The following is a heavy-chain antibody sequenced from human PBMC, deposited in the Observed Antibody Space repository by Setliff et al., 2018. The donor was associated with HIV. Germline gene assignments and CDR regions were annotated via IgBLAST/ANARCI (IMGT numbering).Heavy chain of an antibody. Sequence: GESLKISCAASGFTFSNYAMYWVRQAPGKGLEYVSGINSNGDSSYYANSVKGRFTISRDNSKNTLYLQMGSLRPEDMAVYYCARVWVYAFDIWGRGTMVTVSS. CDR2: INSNGDSS. D-gene: IGHD1-26*01. V-gene: IGHV3-64*01. CDR1: GFTFSNYA. CDR3: ARVWVYAFDI. J-gene: IGHJ3*02.